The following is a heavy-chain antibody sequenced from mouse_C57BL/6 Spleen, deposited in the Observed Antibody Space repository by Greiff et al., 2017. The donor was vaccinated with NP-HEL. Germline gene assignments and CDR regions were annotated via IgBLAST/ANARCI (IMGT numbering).Heavy chain of an antibody. CDR3: ARVYSNYGGFGAMDY. D-gene: IGHD2-5*01. V-gene: IGHV1-55*01. J-gene: IGHJ4*01. CDR2: IYPGSGST. CDR1: GYTFPSYW. Sequence: QVQLQQPGAELVKPGASVKMSCKASGYTFPSYWITWVKQRPGQGLEWIGDIYPGSGSTNYNEKFKSKATLTVDTSSSTAYMQLSSLTSEDSAVYYCARVYSNYGGFGAMDYWGQGTSVTVSS.